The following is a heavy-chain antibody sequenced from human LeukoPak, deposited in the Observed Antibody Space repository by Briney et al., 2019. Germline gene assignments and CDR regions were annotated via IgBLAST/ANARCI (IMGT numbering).Heavy chain of an antibody. Sequence: ETLSLTCAVYGGSFSGYYWSWIRQPPGKGLEWIGEINHSGSTNYNPSLKSRVTISVDTSKNQFSLKLSSVTAADTAVYYCARSKPLNYWGQGTLVTVSS. CDR3: ARSKPLNY. V-gene: IGHV4-34*01. CDR2: INHSGST. J-gene: IGHJ4*02. CDR1: GGSFSGYY. D-gene: IGHD3-9*01.